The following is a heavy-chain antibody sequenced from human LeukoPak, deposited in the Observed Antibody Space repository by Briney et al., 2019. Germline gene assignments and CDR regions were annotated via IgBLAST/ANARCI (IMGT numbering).Heavy chain of an antibody. CDR2: INHSGST. D-gene: IGHD3-10*01. V-gene: IGHV4-34*01. CDR3: ARTMVRGVIRPYYYMDV. Sequence: PSETLSLTCAVYGGSFSGYYWSWIRQPPGKGLEWIGEINHSGSTNYTPSLKSRVTISVDTSKNQFSLKLSSVTAADTAVYYCARTMVRGVIRPYYYMDVWGKGTTVTISS. CDR1: GGSFSGYY. J-gene: IGHJ6*03.